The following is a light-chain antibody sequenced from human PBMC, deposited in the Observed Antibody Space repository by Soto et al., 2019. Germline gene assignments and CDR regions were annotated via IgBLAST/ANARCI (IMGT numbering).Light chain of an antibody. V-gene: IGKV1-27*01. CDR2: AAS. CDR1: QGINDR. J-gene: IGKJ4*01. Sequence: DIPMTQSPSSLSASVGDRVTIACRASQGINDRLAWYQQKPGQAPYLLIFAASTLRSGVPSRFSGSGSGADFTLTISSLQPEDVATYYCQNYYRDPVNFGGGTKVDIK. CDR3: QNYYRDPVN.